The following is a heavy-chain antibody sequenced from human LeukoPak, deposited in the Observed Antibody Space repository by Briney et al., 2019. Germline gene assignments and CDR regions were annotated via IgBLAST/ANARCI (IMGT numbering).Heavy chain of an antibody. D-gene: IGHD3-10*01. V-gene: IGHV1-18*01. CDR2: ISAYNGNT. CDR3: ARLRDYYGSGARAFDI. J-gene: IGHJ3*02. Sequence: ASVKVSCKASGYTFTSYGISWVRQAPGQGLEWMGWISAYNGNTNYAQKLQGRVTMTTDPSTSTAYMELRSLRSDDTAVYYCARLRDYYGSGARAFDIWGQGTMVTVSS. CDR1: GYTFTSYG.